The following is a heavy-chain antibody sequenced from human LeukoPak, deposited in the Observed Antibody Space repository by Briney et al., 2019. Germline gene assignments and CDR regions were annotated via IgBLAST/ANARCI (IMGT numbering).Heavy chain of an antibody. Sequence: GGSLRLSCAASGFTFSSYGMHWVRQAPGKGLEWVAVISYDGSNKYYADSVKGRFTISRDNSKNTLYLQMNSLRAEDTAVYYCAKFVCSGCESAFDIWGQGTTVTVSS. CDR1: GFTFSSYG. V-gene: IGHV3-30*18. CDR3: AKFVCSGCESAFDI. CDR2: ISYDGSNK. J-gene: IGHJ3*02. D-gene: IGHD6-19*01.